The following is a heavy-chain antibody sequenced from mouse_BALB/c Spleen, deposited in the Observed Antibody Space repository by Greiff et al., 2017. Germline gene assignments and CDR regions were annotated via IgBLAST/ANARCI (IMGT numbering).Heavy chain of an antibody. CDR3: ARQRYYYGSSYNYYAMDY. J-gene: IGHJ4*01. Sequence: EVNVVESGGDLVKPGGSLKLSCAASGFTFSSYGMSWVRQTPDKRLEWVATISSGGSYTYYPDSVKGRFTISRDNAKNTLYLQMSSLKSEDTAMYYCARQRYYYGSSYNYYAMDYWGQGTSVTVSS. V-gene: IGHV5-6*01. D-gene: IGHD1-1*01. CDR2: ISSGGSYT. CDR1: GFTFSSYG.